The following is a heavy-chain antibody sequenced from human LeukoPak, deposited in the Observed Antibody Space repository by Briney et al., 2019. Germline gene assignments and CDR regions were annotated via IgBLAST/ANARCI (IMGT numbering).Heavy chain of an antibody. CDR2: ISGSGGST. CDR3: AKFVVVTGMGGY. J-gene: IGHJ4*02. V-gene: IGHV3-23*01. CDR1: GFTLSSYA. Sequence: RGSLRLSCAPSGFTLSSYAMSWVRPAPGKGVGWVSAISGSGGSTYYTHSVKGRFTISRDNSKNTLYLQMNSLRAEDTAVYYCAKFVVVTGMGGYWGQGTMVTVSS. D-gene: IGHD2-21*02.